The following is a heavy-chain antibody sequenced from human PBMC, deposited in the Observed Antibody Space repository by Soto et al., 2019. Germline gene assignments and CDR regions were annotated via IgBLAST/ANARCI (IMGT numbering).Heavy chain of an antibody. V-gene: IGHV4-39*01. D-gene: IGHD4-17*01. J-gene: IGHJ6*02. CDR2: IYYKGYS. Sequence: QLQLQESGPGLVKPSETLSLTCTSSGDSISDSSFYLAWIRQPPGKGLEWIGSIYYKGYSKYNPSLTIRVTLTVDTAMNVFTLRLSSVTAADPAVSFCVRLPDYGGNDSYYVIDVWGRGTMVIGSS. CDR3: VRLPDYGGNDSYYVIDV. CDR1: GDSISDSSFY.